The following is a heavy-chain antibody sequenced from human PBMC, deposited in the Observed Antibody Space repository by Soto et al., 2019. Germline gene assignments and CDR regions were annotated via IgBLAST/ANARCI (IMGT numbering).Heavy chain of an antibody. D-gene: IGHD1-26*01. CDR2: IRNKANGYTT. J-gene: IGHJ4*02. Sequence: EVQLVESGGGLVQPGGSLRLSCAASGFTFSDHYMDWVRQAPGKGLEWVGRIRNKANGYTTDYAASVKGRFTISRDDSKNSVYLQMNSLRAEDTAVYYCARGIVGATIDYWGQGTLVTVSS. CDR3: ARGIVGATIDY. CDR1: GFTFSDHY. V-gene: IGHV3-72*01.